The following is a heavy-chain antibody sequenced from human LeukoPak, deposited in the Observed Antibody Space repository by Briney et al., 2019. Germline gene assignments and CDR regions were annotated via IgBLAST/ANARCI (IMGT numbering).Heavy chain of an antibody. CDR3: ARAQSIGDAFDI. J-gene: IGHJ3*02. CDR1: GGTFSSYA. D-gene: IGHD6-6*01. Sequence: ASGKVSCKAPGGTFSSYAISWVRQAPGQGLEWMGTIVPILGIANYAQKFQGRVTITADKSTSTAYMELSSLRSEDTAVYYCARAQSIGDAFDIWGQGTMVTVSS. CDR2: IVPILGIA. V-gene: IGHV1-69*04.